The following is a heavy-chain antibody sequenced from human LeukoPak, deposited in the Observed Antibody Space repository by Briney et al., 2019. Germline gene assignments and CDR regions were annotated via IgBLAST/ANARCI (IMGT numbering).Heavy chain of an antibody. Sequence: GGSLRLSCAASGFTFDDYAMHWVRQAPGKGLEWVSGISWNSGSIGYADSVKGRFTISRDNAKNSLYLQMNSLRAEDTALYYCAKAPVGATSFDYWGQGTLVTVSS. V-gene: IGHV3-9*01. CDR1: GFTFDDYA. D-gene: IGHD1-26*01. CDR3: AKAPVGATSFDY. CDR2: ISWNSGSI. J-gene: IGHJ4*02.